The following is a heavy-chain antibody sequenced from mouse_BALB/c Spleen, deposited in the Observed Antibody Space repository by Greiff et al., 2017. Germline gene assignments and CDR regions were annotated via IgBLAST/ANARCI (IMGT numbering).Heavy chain of an antibody. CDR1: GFTFSDYY. CDR3: ARAGDYYGSSSWFAY. V-gene: IGHV5-4*02. Sequence: DVMLVESGGGLVKPGGSLKLSCAASGFTFSDYYMYWVRQTPEKRLEWVATISDGGSYTYYPDSVKGRFTISRDNAKNNLYLQMSSLKSEDTAMYYCARAGDYYGSSSWFAYWGQGTLVTVSA. D-gene: IGHD1-1*01. CDR2: ISDGGSYT. J-gene: IGHJ3*01.